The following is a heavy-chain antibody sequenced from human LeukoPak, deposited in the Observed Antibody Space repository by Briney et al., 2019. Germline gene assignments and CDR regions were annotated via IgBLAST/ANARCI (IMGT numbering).Heavy chain of an antibody. Sequence: SQTLSLTCTVSGVSISSGGYYWSWIRQHPGKGLEWIGYIYYSGSTYYNPSLKSRVTISVDTSKNQFSLKLSSVTAADTAVYYCARSYYYDSSGYYYSPNPIDYWGQGTLVTVSS. CDR3: ARSYYYDSSGYYYSPNPIDY. J-gene: IGHJ4*02. CDR2: IYYSGST. D-gene: IGHD3-22*01. CDR1: GVSISSGGYY. V-gene: IGHV4-31*03.